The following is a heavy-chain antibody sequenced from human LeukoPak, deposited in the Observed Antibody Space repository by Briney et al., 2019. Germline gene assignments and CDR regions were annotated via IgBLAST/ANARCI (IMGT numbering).Heavy chain of an antibody. J-gene: IGHJ4*02. CDR3: AKDQSGWFGELKTDY. CDR1: GVTVSNNY. V-gene: IGHV3-53*05. D-gene: IGHD3-10*01. CDR2: IYSGGST. Sequence: GGSLRLSCAASGVTVSNNYLSWVRQAPGKGLEWVSVIYSGGSTYYADSVKGRFTISRDNSKNTLYLQMNSLRVEDTAVYYCAKDQSGWFGELKTDYWGQGTLVTVSS.